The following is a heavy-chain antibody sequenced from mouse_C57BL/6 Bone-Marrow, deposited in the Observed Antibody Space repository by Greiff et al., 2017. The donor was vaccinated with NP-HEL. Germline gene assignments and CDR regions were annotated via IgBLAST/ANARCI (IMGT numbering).Heavy chain of an antibody. Sequence: EVKLMESGPGLVKPSQSLSLTCSVTGYSITSGYYWNWIRQFPGNKLEWMGYISYDGSNNYNPSLKNRISITRDTSKNQFFLKLNSVTTEDTATYYCARRGWLIWYFDVWGTGTTVTVSS. V-gene: IGHV3-6*01. D-gene: IGHD2-3*01. J-gene: IGHJ1*03. CDR2: ISYDGSN. CDR1: GYSITSGYY. CDR3: ARRGWLIWYFDV.